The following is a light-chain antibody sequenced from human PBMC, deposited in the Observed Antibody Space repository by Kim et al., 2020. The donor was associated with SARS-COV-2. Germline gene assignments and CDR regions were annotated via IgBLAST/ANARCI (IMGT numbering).Light chain of an antibody. CDR1: SSDVGRYYL. CDR2: EVR. J-gene: IGLJ3*02. CDR3: CSYAAGSTWV. Sequence: GLSITISCTGTSSDVGRYYLVSWYQQHPGKAPKLLIYEVRMRPSGVADRFAGSKSGNTASLTISGLQAEDEADYYCCSYAAGSTWVFGGGTKLTVL. V-gene: IGLV2-23*02.